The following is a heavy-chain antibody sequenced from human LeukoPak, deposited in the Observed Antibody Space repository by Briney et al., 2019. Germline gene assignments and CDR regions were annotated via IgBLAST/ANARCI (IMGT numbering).Heavy chain of an antibody. CDR2: INRDGSEK. J-gene: IGHJ4*02. Sequence: PGGSLGLSCAASGFTFSNLWMMWVRQAPGKGLEWVANINRDGSEKNYVDSVKGRFTISRDNARNSLYLQMNTLRAEETAVYYCARDRYYVSGTYYRFDYWGPGALVTVSS. V-gene: IGHV3-7*01. CDR3: ARDRYYVSGTYYRFDY. D-gene: IGHD3-10*01. CDR1: GFTFSNLW.